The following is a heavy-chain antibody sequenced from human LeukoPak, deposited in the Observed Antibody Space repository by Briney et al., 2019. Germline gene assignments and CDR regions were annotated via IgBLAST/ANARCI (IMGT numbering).Heavy chain of an antibody. V-gene: IGHV4-4*07. CDR3: ARGRGQDIVVVVAADAFDI. CDR2: IFTSGTT. D-gene: IGHD2-15*01. Sequence: SETLSLTCTVSGGSISSYSWSWIRQPAGKGLEWIGRIFTSGTTNYNPSLKSRVTISVDTSKNQFSLKLSSVTAADTAVYYCARGRGQDIVVVVAADAFDIWGQGTMVTVSS. J-gene: IGHJ3*02. CDR1: GGSISSYS.